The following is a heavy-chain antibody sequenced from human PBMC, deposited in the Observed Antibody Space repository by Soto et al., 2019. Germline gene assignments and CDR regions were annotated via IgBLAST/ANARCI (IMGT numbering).Heavy chain of an antibody. CDR1: GFTFSSYA. J-gene: IGHJ4*02. D-gene: IGHD3-10*01. Sequence: EVQLLESGGGLVQPGGSLRLSCAASGFTFSSYAMSWVRQAPGKGLEWVSAISGSGGSTYYADSVKGRFTISRDNSKNTLYLQMNSVRAEDTAVYYCVLWPTYYFDYWGQGTLVTVSS. V-gene: IGHV3-23*01. CDR3: VLWPTYYFDY. CDR2: ISGSGGST.